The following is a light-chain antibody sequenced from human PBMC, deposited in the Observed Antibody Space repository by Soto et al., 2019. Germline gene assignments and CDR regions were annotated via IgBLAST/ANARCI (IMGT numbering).Light chain of an antibody. J-gene: IGLJ1*01. CDR1: TSDIGTNA. V-gene: IGLV1-44*01. Sequence: QSVLTQPPSASGTPGQRVTVYCSGSTSDIGTNAVNWFQHLPGTAPRLLIYTNNQRPSGVPDRFSGSKSGTSASLAISGLQSEDEATYYCATWHDSFYVFGTGTKLTVL. CDR3: ATWHDSFYV. CDR2: TNN.